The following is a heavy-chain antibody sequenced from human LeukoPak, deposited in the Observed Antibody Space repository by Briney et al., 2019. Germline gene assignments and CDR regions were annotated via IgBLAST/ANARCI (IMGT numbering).Heavy chain of an antibody. D-gene: IGHD6-19*01. CDR2: IFYSGST. V-gene: IGHV4-59*08. CDR3: AGGLIRSFDY. Sequence: SETLSLTCTVSGGSISGYYWSWIRQPPGKGLEWIGYIFYSGSTNYNPSLMSRVTISLDTSKKQFSLKLSSVTAADTAVYYCAGGLIRSFDYWDQGTLVTVSS. J-gene: IGHJ4*02. CDR1: GGSISGYY.